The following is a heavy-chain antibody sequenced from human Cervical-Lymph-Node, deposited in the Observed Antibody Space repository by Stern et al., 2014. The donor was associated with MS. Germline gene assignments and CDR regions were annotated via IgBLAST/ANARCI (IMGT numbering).Heavy chain of an antibody. CDR1: GGSFSGYY. Sequence: QVQLQQWGAGLLKPSEPLSLTCAVYGGSFSGYYWSWIRQPPGKGLEWIGEINHSGSPNYNPSLTSRVPISVDTSKNQFSLKLSSVTAADTAVYYCARGAGDDYSNSGWFDPWGQGTLVTVSS. CDR3: ARGAGDDYSNSGWFDP. J-gene: IGHJ5*02. D-gene: IGHD4-11*01. V-gene: IGHV4-34*01. CDR2: INHSGSP.